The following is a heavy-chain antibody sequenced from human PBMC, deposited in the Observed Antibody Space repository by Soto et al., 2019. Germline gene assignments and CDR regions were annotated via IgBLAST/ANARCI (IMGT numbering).Heavy chain of an antibody. D-gene: IGHD5-12*01. Sequence: PRGSLRPSCAAYGFIFTNYAINFFRHPPWKWLEWVSVIGGRGNSAYYADSVEGRFTISRDNSKNTLSLQMSSLTADDTAIYYCVREGRGSFDFWGRGTMVTVSS. J-gene: IGHJ3*01. CDR2: IGGRGNSA. CDR3: VREGRGSFDF. CDR1: GFIFTNYA. V-gene: IGHV3-23*01.